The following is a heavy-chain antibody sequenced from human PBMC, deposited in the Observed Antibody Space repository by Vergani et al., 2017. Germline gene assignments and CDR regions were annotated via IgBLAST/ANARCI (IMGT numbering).Heavy chain of an antibody. D-gene: IGHD3-9*01. CDR2: VYYSGTT. CDR3: ARNESFILRYFHWDL. Sequence: QLQLQESDSRLVNPSQTLSLTCTLSGDAISRDTYSWNWVRQPPGKPLEWIGSVYYSGTTYYNPSLGGRVTMSIDKSKNHFSLTLTSVTAADSAIYFCARNESFILRYFHWDLWGQGTLVTVSS. J-gene: IGHJ4*02. V-gene: IGHV4-30-2*01. CDR1: GDAISRDTYS.